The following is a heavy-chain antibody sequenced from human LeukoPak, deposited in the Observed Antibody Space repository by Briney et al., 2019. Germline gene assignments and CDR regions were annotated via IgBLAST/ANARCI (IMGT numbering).Heavy chain of an antibody. CDR2: IYYSGST. Sequence: SETLSLTCTVSGGSVSSGSYYCSWIRQPPGKGLEWIGYIYYSGSTNYNPSLKSRVTISVDTSKNQFSLKVSSVTAADTAVYYCARLRDWHFDLWGRGTLVTVSS. J-gene: IGHJ2*01. CDR3: ARLRDWHFDL. V-gene: IGHV4-61*01. CDR1: GGSVSSGSYY.